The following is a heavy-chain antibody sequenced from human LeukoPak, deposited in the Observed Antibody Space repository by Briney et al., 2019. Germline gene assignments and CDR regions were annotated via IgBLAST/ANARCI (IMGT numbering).Heavy chain of an antibody. CDR2: IIPIFGTA. CDR3: ATMLYCSGGSCYQPGDYYYYYMDV. Sequence: AVKVSCKASGGTFSSYAISWVRQAPGQGLEWMGGIIPIFGTANYAQKFQGRVTITTDESTSTAYMELSSLRSEDTAVYYCATMLYCSGGSCYQPGDYYYYYMDVWGKGTTVTVSS. CDR1: GGTFSSYA. V-gene: IGHV1-69*05. J-gene: IGHJ6*03. D-gene: IGHD2-15*01.